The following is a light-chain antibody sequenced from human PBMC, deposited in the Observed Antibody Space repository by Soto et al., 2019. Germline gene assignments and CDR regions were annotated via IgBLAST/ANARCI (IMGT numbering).Light chain of an antibody. J-gene: IGLJ2*01. CDR2: TNN. V-gene: IGLV1-44*01. CDR3: PSYDSTLGGVL. CDR1: TSDIGTNA. Sequence: QSVLTQPPSASGTPGQRVTVSCSGSTSDIGTNAVNWFQHLPGTAPRLLIYTNNQRPSGVPDRFSGSKSGTSASLAISGLQSEDEADYYCPSYDSTLGGVLFGGGTQLTVL.